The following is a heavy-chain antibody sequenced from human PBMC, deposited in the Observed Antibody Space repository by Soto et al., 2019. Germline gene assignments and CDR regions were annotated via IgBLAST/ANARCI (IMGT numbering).Heavy chain of an antibody. CDR1: GDSVSSNSAA. V-gene: IGHV6-1*01. Sequence: QSQTLSLTCAISGDSVSSNSAAWNWIRQSPSRGLEWLGRTYYRSKWYNDYAVSVKSRITINPDTSKNQFSLQLNSVTPEDTAVYYCARDFTSYLASIAARPPTTNWFDPWGQGTLVTVSS. J-gene: IGHJ5*02. CDR2: TYYRSKWYN. D-gene: IGHD6-6*01. CDR3: ARDFTSYLASIAARPPTTNWFDP.